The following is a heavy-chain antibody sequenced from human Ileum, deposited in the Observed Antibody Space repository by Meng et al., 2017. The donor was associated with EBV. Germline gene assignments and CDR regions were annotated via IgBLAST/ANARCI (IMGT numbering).Heavy chain of an antibody. D-gene: IGHD3-22*01. CDR3: ARTNYDSSGYYNWFDP. V-gene: IGHV4-61*01. CDR2: IYYSGST. Sequence: QVQLQESGPGLVKPSXXLSFTCTVSGGSVSSGSYYWSWIRQPPGKGLEWIGYIYYSGSTNYNPSLKSRVTISVDTSKNQFSLKLSSVTAADTAVYYCARTNYDSSGYYNWFDPWGQGTLVTVSS. J-gene: IGHJ5*02. CDR1: GGSVSSGSYY.